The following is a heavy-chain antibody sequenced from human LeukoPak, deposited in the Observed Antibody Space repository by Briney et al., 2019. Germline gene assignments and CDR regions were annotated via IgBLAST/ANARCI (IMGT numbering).Heavy chain of an antibody. D-gene: IGHD5-18*01. Sequence: SGGSLRLSCAASALTFSDYAMTWVRQAPGKGLEWVSAITGSGGTTFYADSVKGRFTISRDNSKNTLYLQMNSLRAEDTALYYCARGSYGYGYFGSYWGQGTLVTVSS. CDR1: ALTFSDYA. V-gene: IGHV3-23*01. CDR2: ITGSGGTT. J-gene: IGHJ4*02. CDR3: ARGSYGYGYFGSY.